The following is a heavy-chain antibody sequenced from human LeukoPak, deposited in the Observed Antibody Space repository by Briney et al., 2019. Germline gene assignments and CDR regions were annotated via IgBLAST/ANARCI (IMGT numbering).Heavy chain of an antibody. CDR3: ARDGDDSSGYYGDY. V-gene: IGHV3-7*01. CDR1: GFTFSSYW. D-gene: IGHD3-22*01. CDR2: IRQDGSEE. J-gene: IGHJ4*02. Sequence: GGSLRLSCAASGFTFSSYWMSWVHQAPGKGLEWVANIRQDGSEEFYVDSVKGRFTISRDNAKNSLYLQMNSLRAEDTAVYYCARDGDDSSGYYGDYWGQGTLVTVSS.